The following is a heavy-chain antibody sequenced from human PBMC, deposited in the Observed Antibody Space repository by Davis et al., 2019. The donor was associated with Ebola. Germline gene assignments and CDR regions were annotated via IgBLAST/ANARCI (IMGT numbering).Heavy chain of an antibody. CDR3: ARVVGSYYYGMDV. CDR2: INHSGST. Sequence: MPSETLSLTCAVYGGSFNGYYWSWIRQPPGKGLEWIGEINHSGSTNYNPSLKSRVTISVDTSKNQFSLKLSSVTAADTAVYYCARVVGSYYYGMDVWGQGTTVTVSS. D-gene: IGHD1-26*01. CDR1: GGSFNGYY. V-gene: IGHV4-34*01. J-gene: IGHJ6*02.